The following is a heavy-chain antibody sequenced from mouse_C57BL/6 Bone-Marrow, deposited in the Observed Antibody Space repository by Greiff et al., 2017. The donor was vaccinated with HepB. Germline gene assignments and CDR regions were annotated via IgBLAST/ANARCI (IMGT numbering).Heavy chain of an antibody. CDR1: GYTFTSYG. V-gene: IGHV1-81*01. CDR3: ANPLFITTVVAGDWFAY. D-gene: IGHD1-1*01. CDR2: IYPRSGNT. J-gene: IGHJ3*01. Sequence: QVQLKESGAELARPGASVKLSCKASGYTFTSYGISWVKQRTGQGLEWIGEIYPRSGNTYYNEKFKGKATLTADKSSSTAYMELRSLTSEDSAVYFCANPLFITTVVAGDWFAYWGQGTLVTVSA.